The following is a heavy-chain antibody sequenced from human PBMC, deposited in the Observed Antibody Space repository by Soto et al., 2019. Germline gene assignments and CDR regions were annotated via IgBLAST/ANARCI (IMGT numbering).Heavy chain of an antibody. D-gene: IGHD5-12*01. CDR3: ALLVATITGGLDY. CDR2: ISYDGSNK. Sequence: GGSLRLSCAASGFTFSSYAMHWVRQAPGKGLEWVAVISYDGSNKYYADSVKGRFTISRDNSKNTLYLQMNSLRAEDTAVYYCALLVATITGGLDYWGQGTLVTVSS. V-gene: IGHV3-30-3*01. CDR1: GFTFSSYA. J-gene: IGHJ4*02.